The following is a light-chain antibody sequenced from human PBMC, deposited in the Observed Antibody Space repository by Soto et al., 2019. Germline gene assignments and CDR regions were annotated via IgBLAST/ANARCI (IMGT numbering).Light chain of an antibody. Sequence: QSVLTQPASGSGSPGQSITISCTGTSSDVGSYNLVSWYQQHPGTAPKLMIYEGSKRHSGVSNRFSGSKSGNTASLTISGLQAEYEDDDYCCSYAGSSAYVVFGGGTKLTVL. CDR3: CSYAGSSAYVV. CDR1: SSDVGSYNL. V-gene: IGLV2-23*01. J-gene: IGLJ2*01. CDR2: EGS.